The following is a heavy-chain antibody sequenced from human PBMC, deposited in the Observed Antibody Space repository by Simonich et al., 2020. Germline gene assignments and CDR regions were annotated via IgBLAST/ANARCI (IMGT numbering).Heavy chain of an antibody. V-gene: IGHV3-74*01. CDR1: GFTFSSDW. CDR2: INSDGSST. J-gene: IGHJ2*01. Sequence: EVQLVESGGGLVQPGGSLRLSCAASGFTFSSDWMHGVRQAPGKGRWWVSRINSDGSSTSYADSVNGRFTISRDNAKNTLYLQMNSLRAEDTAVDYCAREAGDLWYFDLWGRGTLVTVSS. D-gene: IGHD7-27*01. CDR3: AREAGDLWYFDL.